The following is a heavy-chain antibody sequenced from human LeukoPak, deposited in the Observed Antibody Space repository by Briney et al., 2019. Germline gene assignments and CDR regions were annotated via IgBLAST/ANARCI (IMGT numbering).Heavy chain of an antibody. CDR3: AKTGDPYYGSGSYGMDV. J-gene: IGHJ6*02. CDR2: IDPSDSYT. D-gene: IGHD3-10*01. V-gene: IGHV5-10-1*01. CDR1: GYSFTSYW. Sequence: GESLKISCKGSGYSFTSYWITWVRQMPGKGLEWMGRIDPSDSYTDYSPSFQGHATISADKSISTAYLQWSSLKASDTAMYYCAKTGDPYYGSGSYGMDVWGQGTTVTVSS.